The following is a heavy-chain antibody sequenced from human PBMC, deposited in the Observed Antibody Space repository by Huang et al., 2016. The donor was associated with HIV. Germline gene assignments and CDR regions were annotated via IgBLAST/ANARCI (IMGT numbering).Heavy chain of an antibody. J-gene: IGHJ5*02. CDR2: SNHSGST. CDR3: ATSLQNIYGYNWFYP. Sequence: QVQLQQWGAGLLKPSETLSLTCAVYGGAFSGYYWSWIRPPPGKGLEWIGESNHSGSTNYTPALKSRVTISVDTSKNQFSRKLSSVTAADTAVYDCATSLQNIYGYNWFYPWGQGTLVTVSS. CDR1: GGAFSGYY. V-gene: IGHV4-34*01. D-gene: IGHD5-18*01.